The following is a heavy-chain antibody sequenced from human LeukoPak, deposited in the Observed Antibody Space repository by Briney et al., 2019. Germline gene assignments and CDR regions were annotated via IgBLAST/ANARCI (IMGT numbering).Heavy chain of an antibody. J-gene: IGHJ6*02. CDR2: IYYSGST. V-gene: IGHV4-31*03. Sequence: PSETLSLTCTVSGGSISSGGYYWSWIRQHPGKGLEWIGYIYYSGSTYYNPSLKSRVTISVDTSKNQFSLKLSSVTAADTAVYYCARSPRVVPGQRYYYYYGMDVWGQGTTVTVSS. D-gene: IGHD2-2*01. CDR3: ARSPRVVPGQRYYYYYGMDV. CDR1: GGSISSGGYY.